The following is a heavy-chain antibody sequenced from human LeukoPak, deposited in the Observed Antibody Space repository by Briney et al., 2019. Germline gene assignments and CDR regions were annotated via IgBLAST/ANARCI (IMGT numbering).Heavy chain of an antibody. J-gene: IGHJ4*02. V-gene: IGHV1-69*13. CDR1: GGTFSSYA. CDR3: AREYYHDSSGYYEVVDY. Sequence: ASVKVSCKASGGTFSSYAISWVRQAPGQGLEWMGGIIPILGTANYAQKFQGRVTITADESTSTAYMELSSLRSEDTAVYYCAREYYHDSSGYYEVVDYWGQGTLVTVSS. CDR2: IIPILGTA. D-gene: IGHD3-22*01.